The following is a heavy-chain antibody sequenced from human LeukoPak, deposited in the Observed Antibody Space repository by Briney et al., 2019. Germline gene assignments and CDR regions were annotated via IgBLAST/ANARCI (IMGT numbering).Heavy chain of an antibody. Sequence: NPGGSLRLSCAASGFTFSSYSMNWVRQAPGKGLEWVSSISSSGSYIYYADSLKGRFTISRDNAKNSLYLQMNSLRAEDTAVYYCAREIGLVAADFWGQGTLVTVSS. CDR1: GFTFSSYS. CDR3: AREIGLVAADF. V-gene: IGHV3-21*01. D-gene: IGHD5-12*01. CDR2: ISSSGSYI. J-gene: IGHJ4*02.